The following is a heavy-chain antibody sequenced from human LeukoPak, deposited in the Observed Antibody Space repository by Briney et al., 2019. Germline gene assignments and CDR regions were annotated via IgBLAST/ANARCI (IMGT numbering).Heavy chain of an antibody. V-gene: IGHV3-64D*09. Sequence: TGGSLRLSYSASGFSFSNYAMYWVRQAPGKGLEYVSAITFNGGTTYYADSAKGRFTISRDNSKNTLYLHMSSLRAEDTAIYYCVSPVTDWGQGTLVTVSS. CDR2: ITFNGGTT. CDR1: GFSFSNYA. CDR3: VSPVTD. J-gene: IGHJ1*01. D-gene: IGHD5-18*01.